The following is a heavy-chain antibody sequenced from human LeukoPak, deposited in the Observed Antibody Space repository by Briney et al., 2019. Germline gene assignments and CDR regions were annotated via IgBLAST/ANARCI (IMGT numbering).Heavy chain of an antibody. CDR3: ARDQYGYSYGYDYFDY. CDR2: ISSSGSTI. Sequence: GGSLRLSCAASGFTFSSYEMHWVRQARGKGLEGVSYISSSGSTIYYADSVKGRFTISRDNAKNSLYLQMNSLRAEDTAVYYCARDQYGYSYGYDYFDYWGQGTLVTVSS. J-gene: IGHJ4*02. D-gene: IGHD5-18*01. CDR1: GFTFSSYE. V-gene: IGHV3-48*03.